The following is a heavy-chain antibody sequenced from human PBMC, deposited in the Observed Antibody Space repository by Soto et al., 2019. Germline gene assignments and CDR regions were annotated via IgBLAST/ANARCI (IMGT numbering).Heavy chain of an antibody. CDR1: GGSISSGGYS. J-gene: IGHJ6*02. D-gene: IGHD3-10*01. V-gene: IGHV4-30-2*01. CDR3: ARDSLITMVRGVKQYYCYGMDV. CDR2: IYHSGST. Sequence: SETLSLTCAVSGGSISSGGYSWSWIRQPPGKGLEWIGYIYHSGSTYCNPSLKSRVTISVDRSKNQFSLKLSSVTAADTAVYYCARDSLITMVRGVKQYYCYGMDVWGQGTTVTVSS.